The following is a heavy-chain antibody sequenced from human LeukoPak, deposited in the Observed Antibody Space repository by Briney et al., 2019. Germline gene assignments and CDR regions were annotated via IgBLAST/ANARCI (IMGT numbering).Heavy chain of an antibody. V-gene: IGHV3-30-3*01. CDR3: ARDPVPATARHFDY. D-gene: IGHD1-1*01. J-gene: IGHJ4*01. CDR1: GFTFSTYA. CDR2: TSSDGTVK. Sequence: GGSLRLSCAASGFTFSTYAMHWVRQAPGKGLEWVAVTSSDGTVKYYPDSVKGRFTISRDNSKNTLYLQVNSLRPEDTGVYCCARDPVPATARHFDYWGQGTLVTVSS.